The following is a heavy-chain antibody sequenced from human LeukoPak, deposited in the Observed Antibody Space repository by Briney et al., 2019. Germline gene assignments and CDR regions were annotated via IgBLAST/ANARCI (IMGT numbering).Heavy chain of an antibody. CDR3: ARVGCSGGSCYEWDY. D-gene: IGHD2-15*01. CDR1: GFTFSSYV. Sequence: GRSLRLSCGASGFTFSSYVIHWVRQAPGKGLEWVAVTSYDENNKYYAASVKGRFTISRDNAKNSLYLQMNSLRAEDTAVYYCARVGCSGGSCYEWDYWGQGTLVTVSS. CDR2: TSYDENNK. J-gene: IGHJ4*02. V-gene: IGHV3-30*04.